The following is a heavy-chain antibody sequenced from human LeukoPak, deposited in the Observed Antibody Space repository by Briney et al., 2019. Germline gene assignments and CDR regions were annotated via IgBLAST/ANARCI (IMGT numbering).Heavy chain of an antibody. CDR2: IRYDGSNK. V-gene: IGHV3-30*02. D-gene: IGHD2-21*02. CDR1: GFTFSSYG. Sequence: GGSLRLSCAASGFTFSSYGMHWVRQAPGKGLEWVAFIRYDGSNKYYADSVKGRFTISRDNSKNTLYLQMNSLRAEDTAVYYCAKGGVSVVVTASPYYFDYWGQGTLVTVSS. CDR3: AKGGVSVVVTASPYYFDY. J-gene: IGHJ4*02.